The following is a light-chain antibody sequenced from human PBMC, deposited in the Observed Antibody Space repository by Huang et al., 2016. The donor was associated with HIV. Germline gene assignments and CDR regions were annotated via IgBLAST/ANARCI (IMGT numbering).Light chain of an antibody. J-gene: IGKJ2*01. Sequence: DIQMTQSPSSLSASVGDRVTITCRASQRISTFLNWYQQKPGKAPKLLIYAAAILESGVPSRFSCGGSGTDFALTISSLQPEDFATYYCQQGYITPQTFGQGTNLDIK. CDR2: AAA. V-gene: IGKV1-39*01. CDR3: QQGYITPQT. CDR1: QRISTF.